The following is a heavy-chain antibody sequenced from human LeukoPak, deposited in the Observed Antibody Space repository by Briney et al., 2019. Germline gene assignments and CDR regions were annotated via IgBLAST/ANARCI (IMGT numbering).Heavy chain of an antibody. J-gene: IGHJ4*02. V-gene: IGHV4-39*01. CDR2: IYYSGST. D-gene: IGHD6-19*01. CDR1: GGSISSSSYY. CDR3: ARHVGSGWPYFDY. Sequence: KPSEILSLTCTVSGGSISSSSYYWGWIRQPPGKGLEWIGSIYYSGSTYYNPSLKSRVTISVDTSKNQFSLKLSSVTAADTAVYYCARHVGSGWPYFDYWGQGTLVTVSS.